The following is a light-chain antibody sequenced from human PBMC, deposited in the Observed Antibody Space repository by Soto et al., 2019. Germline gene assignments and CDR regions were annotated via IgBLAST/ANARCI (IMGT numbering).Light chain of an antibody. V-gene: IGKV3-20*01. J-gene: IGKJ1*01. CDR2: GSF. Sequence: EIVLTQSPGTLSLSPGERATLSCRASQRISSNYFAWYQQKPGQAPRLLIYGSFSRATGIPDRFSGSGSGTDFTLTNTSLEPEDFAVYYCQQYNSSPWTFGQGTKVEIK. CDR1: QRISSNY. CDR3: QQYNSSPWT.